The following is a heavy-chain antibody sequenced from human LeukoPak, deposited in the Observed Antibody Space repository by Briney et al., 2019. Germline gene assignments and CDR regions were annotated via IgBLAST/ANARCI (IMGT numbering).Heavy chain of an antibody. Sequence: GGSLRLSCAASGFTFSSYAMSWVRQAPGKGLEWVSAISGSGGSTYYADSVKGRFTISRDNSKNTLYLQMNSLRAEDTAVYYCAKDGNYIAAPQYYFDYRGQGTLVTVSS. D-gene: IGHD6-6*01. J-gene: IGHJ4*02. V-gene: IGHV3-23*01. CDR1: GFTFSSYA. CDR3: AKDGNYIAAPQYYFDY. CDR2: ISGSGGST.